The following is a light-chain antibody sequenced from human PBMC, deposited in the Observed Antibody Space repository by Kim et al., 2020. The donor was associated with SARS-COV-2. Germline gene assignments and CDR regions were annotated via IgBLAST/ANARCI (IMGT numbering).Light chain of an antibody. V-gene: IGLV2-11*01. CDR2: DVN. CDR1: SSDVGGYDS. CDR3: SSYAGDSTWV. J-gene: IGLJ3*02. Sequence: GQSVTISCTGTSSDVGGYDSVSWFQHHPGKAPKIMIYDVNKRPSGVPDRFSGSKSGNTASLTISGLQAEDESDYHCSSYAGDSTWVFGGGTQLTVL.